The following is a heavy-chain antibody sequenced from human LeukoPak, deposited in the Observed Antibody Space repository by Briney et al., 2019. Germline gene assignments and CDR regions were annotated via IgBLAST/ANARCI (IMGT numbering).Heavy chain of an antibody. CDR3: ARDRCSSTSCYLDY. Sequence: ASVKVSCKASGYTFTSYAMHWVRQAPGQRLEWMGWINAGNGNTKYSQKFQGRVTITRDTSASTAYMELSSLRSEDTAVYYCARDRCSSTSCYLDYWGQGTLVTFSS. CDR1: GYTFTSYA. V-gene: IGHV1-3*01. J-gene: IGHJ4*02. CDR2: INAGNGNT. D-gene: IGHD2-2*01.